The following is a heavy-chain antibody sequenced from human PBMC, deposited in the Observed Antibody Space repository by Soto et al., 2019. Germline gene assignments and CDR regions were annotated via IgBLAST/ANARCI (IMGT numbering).Heavy chain of an antibody. Sequence: QVQLVESGGGVVQPGRSLRLSCAASGFTFSSYGMHWVRQAPGKGLEWVAVIWYDGSNKYYADSVKGRFTISRDNSKNALYLKMNSLKAEDTAVYYCARYHAYNSGKNTDYYYYRMDVWGQGTTVTVSS. J-gene: IGHJ6*01. V-gene: IGHV3-33*01. CDR2: IWYDGSNK. CDR1: GFTFSSYG. D-gene: IGHD1-1*01. CDR3: ARYHAYNSGKNTDYYYYRMDV.